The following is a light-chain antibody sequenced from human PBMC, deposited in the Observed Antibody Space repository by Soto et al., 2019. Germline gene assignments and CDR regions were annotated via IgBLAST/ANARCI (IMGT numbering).Light chain of an antibody. J-gene: IGLJ1*01. CDR1: SSDVGSYNL. CDR3: CSYASSSPFYV. CDR2: EVT. V-gene: IGLV2-23*02. Sequence: QSVLTQPASVSGSPGQSITISCTGTSSDVGSYNLVSWYQQHPGKAPKLMIYEVTKWPSGVSNRFSGSKSGNTASLTISGLQAEDEADYYCCSYASSSPFYVFGTGTKVTVL.